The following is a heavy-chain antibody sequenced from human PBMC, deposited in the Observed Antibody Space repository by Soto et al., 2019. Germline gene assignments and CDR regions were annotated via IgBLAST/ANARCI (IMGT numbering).Heavy chain of an antibody. Sequence: PGESLKISCAASGFTFSSYGMHLVRQAPGKGLEWVAVIWYDGSNKYYADSVKGRFTISRDNSKNTLYLQMNSLRAEDTAVYYCARGGLGDSSSWYPTIYARYYYYGMDVWGQGTTVTVSS. CDR1: GFTFSSYG. CDR3: ARGGLGDSSSWYPTIYARYYYYGMDV. D-gene: IGHD6-13*01. CDR2: IWYDGSNK. V-gene: IGHV3-33*01. J-gene: IGHJ6*02.